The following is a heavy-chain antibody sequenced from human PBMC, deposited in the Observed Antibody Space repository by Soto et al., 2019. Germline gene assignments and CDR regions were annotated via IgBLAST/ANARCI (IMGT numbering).Heavy chain of an antibody. Sequence: QLQLQESGPGLVKPSETLSLTCTVSGGSVSSNSYYWGWIRQPPGKGLEWIGCIHYSGSTYYNPSLKSRVTSSVDTSKNQFSLKLTSVTAADTAVYYCARRLFSSTRPSQFDYWGQGTLVTVSS. CDR2: IHYSGST. J-gene: IGHJ4*02. D-gene: IGHD6-13*01. CDR3: ARRLFSSTRPSQFDY. CDR1: GGSVSSNSYY. V-gene: IGHV4-39*01.